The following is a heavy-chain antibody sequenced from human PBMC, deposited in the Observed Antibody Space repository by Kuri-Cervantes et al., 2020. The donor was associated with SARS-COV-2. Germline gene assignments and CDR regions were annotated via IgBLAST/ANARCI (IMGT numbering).Heavy chain of an antibody. CDR1: GFTFSSYS. D-gene: IGHD2-8*02. CDR2: ISGSGGST. CDR3: AKDRDIVLVGDAFDI. V-gene: IGHV3-23*01. Sequence: GESLKISCAASGFTFSSYSMNWVRQAPGEGLEWVSAISGSGGSTYYADSVKGRFTISRDNSKNTLYLQMDSLRAEDTAVYYCAKDRDIVLVGDAFDIWGQGTMVTVSS. J-gene: IGHJ3*02.